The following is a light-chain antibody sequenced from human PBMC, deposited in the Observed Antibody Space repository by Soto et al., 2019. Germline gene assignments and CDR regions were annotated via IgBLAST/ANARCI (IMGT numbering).Light chain of an antibody. V-gene: IGLV2-14*01. CDR2: EVS. CDR3: TSFTSSHTYV. Sequence: QSALTQPASVSGSPGQSITISCTGTSSDVGGYNFVSWYQQHPDKAPRLMIYEVSNRPSGVSNRFSGSKSGNTASLTISGLQAEDEADYYCTSFTSSHTYVFGTGTKSPS. CDR1: SSDVGGYNF. J-gene: IGLJ1*01.